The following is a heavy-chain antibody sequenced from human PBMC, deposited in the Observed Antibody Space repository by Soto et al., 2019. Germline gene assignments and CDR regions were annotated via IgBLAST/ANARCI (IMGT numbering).Heavy chain of an antibody. V-gene: IGHV3-23*01. Sequence: LRLSCAASGFTFSSFGMTWVRQAPGKGLEWVSSISGSGGSTYYADSVKGRFTISRDNSKNTLYLQMNSLRAEDTAVYYCAKRHCRGGSCYSDAYGMDVWGQGTTVTVS. CDR3: AKRHCRGGSCYSDAYGMDV. D-gene: IGHD2-15*01. CDR1: GFTFSSFG. J-gene: IGHJ6*02. CDR2: ISGSGGST.